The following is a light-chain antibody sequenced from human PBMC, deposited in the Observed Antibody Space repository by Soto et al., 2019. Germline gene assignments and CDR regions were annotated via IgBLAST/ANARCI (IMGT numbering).Light chain of an antibody. CDR2: GAF. V-gene: IGKV3-15*01. Sequence: EIVMTQSPVTLSVSPGERVNLSCRASQSVSSNLACYQQKPGQAPSLLIYGAFTRATGIPARFSGTGSGTEFTLTISSLQSEDFALYYCQPYNDWPLTFGQGTKV. CDR1: QSVSSN. J-gene: IGKJ1*01. CDR3: QPYNDWPLT.